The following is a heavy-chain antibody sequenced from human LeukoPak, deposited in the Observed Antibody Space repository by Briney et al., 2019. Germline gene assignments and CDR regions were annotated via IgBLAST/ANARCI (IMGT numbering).Heavy chain of an antibody. D-gene: IGHD2-2*01. CDR3: TRRLTQYDCFDP. J-gene: IGHJ5*02. CDR1: GDSVSSNSVT. Sequence: SQTLSLTCAISGDSVSSNSVTWNWIRQSPSRGLEWLGRTYYRSTWYNEYAVSVRGRITVNPDTSKNQFSLHLNSVTPEDTAVYYCTRRLTQYDCFDPWGQGILVTVSS. CDR2: TYYRSTWYN. V-gene: IGHV6-1*01.